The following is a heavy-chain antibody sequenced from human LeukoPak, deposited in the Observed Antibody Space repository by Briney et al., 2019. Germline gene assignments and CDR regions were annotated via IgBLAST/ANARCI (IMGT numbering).Heavy chain of an antibody. V-gene: IGHV7-4-1*02. CDR3: AREKIQLWLYGSDAFDI. Sequence: ASVKVSCKSSGYTYTSYAMNWVRQPPAQGLEWMGWINTNTGNPTYGQGFTGRFVFSLDTSVSTAYLQNSRIKAEDTAVYYCAREKIQLWLYGSDAFDIWGQGTMVTVSS. J-gene: IGHJ3*02. D-gene: IGHD5-18*01. CDR2: INTNTGNP. CDR1: GYTYTSYA.